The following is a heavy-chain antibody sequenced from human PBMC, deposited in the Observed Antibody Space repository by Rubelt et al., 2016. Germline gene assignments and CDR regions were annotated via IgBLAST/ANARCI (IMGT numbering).Heavy chain of an antibody. V-gene: IGHV4-34*11. CDR2: IFYSGST. J-gene: IGHJ5*02. D-gene: IGHD2-21*01. Sequence: QVQLQQWGAGLLKPSETLSLTCAVYGGSFSGYYWSWIRQSSGKGLEWIGYIFYSGSTRYNPSLKSRVTISLDTSRNHFSLKLSSVTAADTAIDYCAKYSGTYNWFGPWGQGILVAVSS. CDR1: GGSFSGYY. CDR3: AKYSGTYNWFGP.